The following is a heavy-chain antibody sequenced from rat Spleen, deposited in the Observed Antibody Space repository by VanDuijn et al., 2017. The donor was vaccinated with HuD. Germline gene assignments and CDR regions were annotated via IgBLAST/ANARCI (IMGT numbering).Heavy chain of an antibody. V-gene: IGHV5-25*01. CDR3: ARLAIPPFDY. D-gene: IGHD3-8*01. J-gene: IGHJ3*01. Sequence: EVQLVESGGGLVQPGRSLKLSCVASGFAFSDYAMAWVRQGPKKGLEWVASISSGGGGTYYPDSVKGRFTISRDNAKSTLYLQMDSLRSEDTASYYCARLAIPPFDYWGQGTLVTVSS. CDR1: GFAFSDYA. CDR2: ISSGGGGT.